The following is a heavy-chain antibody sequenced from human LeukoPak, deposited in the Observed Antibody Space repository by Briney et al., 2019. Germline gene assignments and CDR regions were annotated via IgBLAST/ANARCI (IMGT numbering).Heavy chain of an antibody. D-gene: IGHD2-2*01. CDR1: GYTFTDRY. J-gene: IGHJ5*02. V-gene: IGHV1-2*02. CDR2: INPDSGIT. CDR3: ATNQREVGNWFDP. Sequence: GASVKVSCKASGYTFTDRYLHWVRQAPGQGPEWMGWINPDSGITNSAQKFQDRVTMTSDTSITTVYMELSNLRSDDTAFYFCATNQREVGNWFDPWGLGTLVTVSS.